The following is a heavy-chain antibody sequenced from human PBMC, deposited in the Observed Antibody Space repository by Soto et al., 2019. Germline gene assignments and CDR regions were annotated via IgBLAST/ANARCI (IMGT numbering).Heavy chain of an antibody. Sequence: SETLSLTCTVSGGSISSGGYYWSWIRQHPGKGLEWIGYIYYSGSTYYNPSLKSRVTISVDTSKNQFSLKLSSVTAADTAVYYCAGARLPAATPDYYYYGMDVWGQGTTVTVSS. CDR1: GGSISSGGYY. V-gene: IGHV4-31*03. D-gene: IGHD2-15*01. J-gene: IGHJ6*02. CDR2: IYYSGST. CDR3: AGARLPAATPDYYYYGMDV.